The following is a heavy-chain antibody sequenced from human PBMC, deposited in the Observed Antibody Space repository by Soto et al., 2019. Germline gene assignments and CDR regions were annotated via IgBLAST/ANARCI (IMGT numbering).Heavy chain of an antibody. CDR1: GGTFSSYT. V-gene: IGHV1-69*08. CDR3: AIDDSSGDDAFDI. Sequence: QVQLVQSGAEVKKPGSSVKVSCKASGGTFSSYTISWVRQAPGQGLEWMGRIIPIVGIANYAQKFQGRVTIPADKSTSTAYMELSSLRSEDTAVYYCAIDDSSGDDAFDIWGQGTMVTVSS. CDR2: IIPIVGIA. J-gene: IGHJ3*02. D-gene: IGHD3-22*01.